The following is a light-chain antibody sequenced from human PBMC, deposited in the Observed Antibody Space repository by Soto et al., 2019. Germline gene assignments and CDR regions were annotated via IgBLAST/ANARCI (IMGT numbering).Light chain of an antibody. CDR1: QSISSY. CDR3: QQSYSTPYT. V-gene: IGKV1-39*01. J-gene: IGKJ2*01. CDR2: AAF. Sequence: DIQMTQSPSSLSASVGDRVTITCRASQSISSYLNWYQPKPGKAPKLLIYAAFSLQSGLPSRFSSSGSGTDFTLTISSLQPEDFATYYCQQSYSTPYTFGQGTKLEIK.